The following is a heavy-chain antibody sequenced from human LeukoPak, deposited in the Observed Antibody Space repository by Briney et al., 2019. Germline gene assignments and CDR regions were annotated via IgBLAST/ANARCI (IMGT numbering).Heavy chain of an antibody. Sequence: PGGSLRFSCAASGFTFSSYDMHWVRQAPGKDLEWVALISHAGSNTHYADSVKGRFTISRDNSKNTLYLQLNRLRAEDTAVYYCAKDLEDIVVVGYYYGMDVWGQGTTVTVSS. CDR1: GFTFSSYD. V-gene: IGHV3-30*18. CDR2: ISHAGSNT. D-gene: IGHD2-15*01. CDR3: AKDLEDIVVVGYYYGMDV. J-gene: IGHJ6*02.